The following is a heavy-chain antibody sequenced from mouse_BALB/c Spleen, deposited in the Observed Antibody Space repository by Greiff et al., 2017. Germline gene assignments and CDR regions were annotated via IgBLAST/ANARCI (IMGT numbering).Heavy chain of an antibody. CDR3: ARHVRLSYEYDGVGYAMDD. Sequence: QVQLQQSGAELVKPGASVTLSCKTSGFTFSSSYISWLKQTPGQSLEWIAWIYAGTGGTSYNQKFTGKAQLTVDTSSSTAYMQFSSLTTEDSAIYDCARHVRLSYEYDGVGYAMDDWGQGTSVTVSS. CDR1: GFTFSSSY. D-gene: IGHD2-4*01. CDR2: IYAGTGGT. V-gene: IGHV1-66*01. J-gene: IGHJ4*01.